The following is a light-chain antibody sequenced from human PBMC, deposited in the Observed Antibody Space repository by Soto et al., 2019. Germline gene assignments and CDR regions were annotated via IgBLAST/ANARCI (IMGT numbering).Light chain of an antibody. Sequence: DTQLTQSPSFLSASVGDRVTIACRASQDVSRSVGWYQQKPGTAPKLLTSAASTLNSGVPSRFSGSGSGTDFTLTISSLQPEDFATYYCQQLWTYPLTFGGGTKVDIK. CDR1: QDVSRS. V-gene: IGKV1-9*01. CDR3: QQLWTYPLT. CDR2: AAS. J-gene: IGKJ4*01.